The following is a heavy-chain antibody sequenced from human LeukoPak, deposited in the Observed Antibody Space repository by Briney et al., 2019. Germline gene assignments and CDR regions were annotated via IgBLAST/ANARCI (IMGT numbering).Heavy chain of an antibody. V-gene: IGHV3-64*01. CDR3: ARVGDRSGNGYSH. D-gene: IGHD2-2*03. CDR1: GFTISRSS. CDR2: ISRSGGNT. Sequence: GGSLRLSCAASGFTISRSSMHWVRQAPGKGLEFVSAISRSGGNTYYANSVKGRFTISRDTSKNTLYLQVGSLRIEDMAVYYCARVGDRSGNGYSHWGQGTLVTVSS. J-gene: IGHJ4*02.